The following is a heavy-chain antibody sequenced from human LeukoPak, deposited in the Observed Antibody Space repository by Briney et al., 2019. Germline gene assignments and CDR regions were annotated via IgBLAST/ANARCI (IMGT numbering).Heavy chain of an antibody. CDR1: GYTFTSYG. D-gene: IGHD4-23*01. CDR2: ISAYNGNT. V-gene: IGHV1-18*01. CDR3: ARVQLIHYGGKRYFDY. J-gene: IGHJ4*02. Sequence: ASVKVSCKTSGYTFTSYGISWVRQAPGQGLEWMGWISAYNGNTNYAQKLQGRVTMTTDTSTSTAYMELRSLRSDDTAVYYCARVQLIHYGGKRYFDYWGQGTLVTVSS.